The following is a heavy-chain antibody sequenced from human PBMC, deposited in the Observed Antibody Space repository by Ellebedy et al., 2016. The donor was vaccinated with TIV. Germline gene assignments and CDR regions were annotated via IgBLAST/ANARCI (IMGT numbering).Heavy chain of an antibody. CDR1: GGSISSSSYY. J-gene: IGHJ5*02. V-gene: IGHV3-7*01. D-gene: IGHD2-15*01. CDR3: VGFVVFNL. CDR2: IKTDGSET. Sequence: PGGSLRLSCTVSGGSISSSSYYWGWIRQPPGKGLEWVAHIKTDGSETYYVDSVKGRFTISRENAKNALFLQMDGLRVDDSAVYYCVGFVVFNLWGQGAPVTVSS.